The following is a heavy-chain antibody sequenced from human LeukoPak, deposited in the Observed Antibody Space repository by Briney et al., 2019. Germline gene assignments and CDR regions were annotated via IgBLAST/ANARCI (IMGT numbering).Heavy chain of an antibody. D-gene: IGHD3/OR15-3a*01. CDR2: IGKDGSGN. Sequence: GGSLRLSCAASGFSLSRYWMSWVRQAPGQGLQWVANIGKDGSGNHYADSVKGRFTISRDNAKNSLYLQMSSLRADDTAVYYCARDLDYYATDYWGQGTLVTVSS. J-gene: IGHJ4*02. V-gene: IGHV3-7*03. CDR1: GFSLSRYW. CDR3: ARDLDYYATDY.